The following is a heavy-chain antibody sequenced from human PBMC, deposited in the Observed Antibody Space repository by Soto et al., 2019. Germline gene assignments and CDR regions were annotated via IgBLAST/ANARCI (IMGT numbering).Heavy chain of an antibody. CDR1: GFTFSSYG. CDR3: ARDPPQRVAPEYSFDY. J-gene: IGHJ4*02. CDR2: IWFDGSNK. Sequence: QVQLVESGGGVVQPGRSLRLSCAASGFTFSSYGMHWVRQAPGKGLEWVAVIWFDGSNKYYVDSVKGRFTISRDNSRNDLYLQMNSRRAEDTAVYYCARDPPQRVAPEYSFDYWGQGTLVTVSS. V-gene: IGHV3-33*01. D-gene: IGHD6-25*01.